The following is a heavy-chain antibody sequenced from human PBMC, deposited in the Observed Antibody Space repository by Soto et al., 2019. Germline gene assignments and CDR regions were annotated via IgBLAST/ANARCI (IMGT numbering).Heavy chain of an antibody. V-gene: IGHV4-59*01. CDR1: GGSISSYY. D-gene: IGHD2-15*01. CDR2: IYYSGSI. CDR3: ARGYCSGGSCYSFGNYYYYMDV. Sequence: SETLSLTCTVSGGSISSYYWSWIRQPPGKGLEWIGYIYYSGSINYNPSLNSRVTISVDTSKNQFSLRLSSLTAADTAVYYCARGYCSGGSCYSFGNYYYYMDVWGKGTTVTVSS. J-gene: IGHJ6*03.